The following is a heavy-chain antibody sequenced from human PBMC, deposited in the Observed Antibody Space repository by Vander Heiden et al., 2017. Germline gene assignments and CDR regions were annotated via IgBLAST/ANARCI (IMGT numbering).Heavy chain of an antibody. J-gene: IGHJ1*01. V-gene: IGHV3-23*01. CDR1: GFTFSSYA. D-gene: IGHD6-13*01. CDR3: ATYSSSWSLKH. CDR2: ISGSGGST. Sequence: EVQLLASGGGLVQPGGSLRPSCAASGFTFSSYAMSWVRQAPGKGLEWVSAISGSGGSTYYADSVKGRFTISRDNSKNTLYLQMNSLRAEDTAVYYCATYSSSWSLKHWGQGTLVTVSS.